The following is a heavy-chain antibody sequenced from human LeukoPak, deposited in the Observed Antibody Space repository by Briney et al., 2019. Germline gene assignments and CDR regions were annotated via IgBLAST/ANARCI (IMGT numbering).Heavy chain of an antibody. J-gene: IGHJ3*02. V-gene: IGHV4-59*01. CDR2: IYYSGST. CDR1: GGSISSYY. Sequence: PSETLSLTCTVSGGSISSYYWSWIRQPPGKGLEWIGYIYYSGSTNYNPSLKSRVTISVDTSKNQFSLKLSSVTAADTAVYYCARSRYSWNYRAFDIWGQGTMVTVSS. D-gene: IGHD1-7*01. CDR3: ARSRYSWNYRAFDI.